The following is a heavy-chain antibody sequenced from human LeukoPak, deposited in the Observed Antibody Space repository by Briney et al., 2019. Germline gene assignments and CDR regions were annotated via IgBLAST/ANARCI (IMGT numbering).Heavy chain of an antibody. CDR2: ISYDGSNK. J-gene: IGHJ4*02. D-gene: IGHD4-23*01. Sequence: PGRSLRLPCAASGFTFISYGMHWVRQAPGKGLEWVAVISYDGSNKYYADSVKGRFTISRDNSKNTLYLQMNSLRAEDTAVYYCARFGYGGKVDYWGQGTLVTVSS. CDR1: GFTFISYG. CDR3: ARFGYGGKVDY. V-gene: IGHV3-30*03.